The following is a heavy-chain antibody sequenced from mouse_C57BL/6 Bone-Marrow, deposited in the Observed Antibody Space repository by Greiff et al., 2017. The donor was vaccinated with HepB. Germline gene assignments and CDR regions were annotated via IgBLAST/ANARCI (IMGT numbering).Heavy chain of an antibody. J-gene: IGHJ3*01. D-gene: IGHD4-1*01. Sequence: EVQVVESGGGLVKPGGSLKLSCATSGFTFSDYGMHWVRQAPEKGLEWVAYISSGSSTIYYADTVKGRFTISRDNAKNTLFLQMTSLRSEDTAMYYCARPGTVPFAYWGQGTLVTVSA. CDR3: ARPGTVPFAY. V-gene: IGHV5-17*01. CDR2: ISSGSSTI. CDR1: GFTFSDYG.